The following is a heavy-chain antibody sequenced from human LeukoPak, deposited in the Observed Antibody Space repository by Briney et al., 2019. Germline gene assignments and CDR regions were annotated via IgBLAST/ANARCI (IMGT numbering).Heavy chain of an antibody. Sequence: GASVKVSCKASGSTFTGYYMHWVRQAPGQGLEWMGWINPNSGGTDYAQKFQGRVTMTRDTSLSTAYMELSRLRSDDTAVYYCTRATSVVVPAADHYSYGVDVWGQGTTVTVSS. CDR3: TRATSVVVPAADHYSYGVDV. CDR1: GSTFTGYY. J-gene: IGHJ6*02. D-gene: IGHD2-2*01. V-gene: IGHV1-2*02. CDR2: INPNSGGT.